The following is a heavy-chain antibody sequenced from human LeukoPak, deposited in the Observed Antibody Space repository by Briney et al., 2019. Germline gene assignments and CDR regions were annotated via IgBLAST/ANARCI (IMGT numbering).Heavy chain of an antibody. J-gene: IGHJ5*02. CDR1: GFTFSSYG. Sequence: PGGSLRLSCAASGFTFSSYGMHGVRQAPGKGLEWVAVIWYDGSNKYCADSVKGRFAISRDNSKITLYLQMNSLRAEDTAVYYCARAALIVVVPAAMDNWFDPWGQGTLVTVSS. CDR2: IWYDGSNK. CDR3: ARAALIVVVPAAMDNWFDP. D-gene: IGHD2-2*01. V-gene: IGHV3-33*01.